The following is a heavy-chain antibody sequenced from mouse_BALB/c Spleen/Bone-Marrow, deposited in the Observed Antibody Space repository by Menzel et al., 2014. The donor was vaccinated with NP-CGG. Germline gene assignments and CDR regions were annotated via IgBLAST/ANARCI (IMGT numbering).Heavy chain of an antibody. D-gene: IGHD1-2*01. CDR3: ARRDYGDYAMDY. V-gene: IGHV3-2*02. CDR2: ISYSSST. CDR1: GYSITSDYA. Sequence: EVQLQQSGPGLVKPSQSLSLTCTVTGYSITSDYAWNWIRQFQGNKLEWMGYISYSSSTNYNPSLKSRISITRDASKNQFFLQLNSVTAEDTATYYCARRDYGDYAMDYWGQGTSVTVSS. J-gene: IGHJ4*01.